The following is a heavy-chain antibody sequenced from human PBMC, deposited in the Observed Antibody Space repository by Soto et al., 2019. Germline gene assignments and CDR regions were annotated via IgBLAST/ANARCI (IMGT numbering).Heavy chain of an antibody. CDR1: GFTFTTSA. Sequence: QVQLVESGGGVVQPGRSLRLSCAASGFTFTTSAMHWVRQAPGKGLEWVAVISYDGGNKYYGDSVKGRFTISRDNSKSTLYLQMNSLRAGDTAVYYCARHQVSGVWEIDLCGKGTLVTVSS. J-gene: IGHJ5*02. V-gene: IGHV3-30-3*01. D-gene: IGHD1-26*01. CDR3: ARHQVSGVWEIDL. CDR2: ISYDGGNK.